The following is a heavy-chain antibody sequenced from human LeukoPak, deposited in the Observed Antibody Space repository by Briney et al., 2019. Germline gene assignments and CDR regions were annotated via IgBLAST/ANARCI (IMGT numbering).Heavy chain of an antibody. J-gene: IGHJ4*02. CDR3: ARAVRGDPFDY. CDR1: GGSISSGGYS. Sequence: PSETLSLTCAVSGGSISSGGYSWSWIRQPPGKGLEWIGYIYYSGGTYYNPSLKSRVTISVDTSKNRFSLKLSSVTAADTAVYYCARAVRGDPFDYWGQGTLVTVSS. D-gene: IGHD3-10*01. CDR2: IYYSGGT. V-gene: IGHV4-30-4*07.